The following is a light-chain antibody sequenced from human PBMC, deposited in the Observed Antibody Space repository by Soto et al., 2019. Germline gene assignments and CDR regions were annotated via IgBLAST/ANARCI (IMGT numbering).Light chain of an antibody. J-gene: IGLJ1*01. Sequence: QSVLTQPPSASGTPGQRVTISCSGSSSNIGSNTVTWYQQLPGTAPKLLIYNNNQRPSGVPDRFSGSKSGTSASLAISGLQSEDEADYYCAAWDDSLNGLVFGTGTKLTVL. V-gene: IGLV1-44*01. CDR1: SSNIGSNT. CDR3: AAWDDSLNGLV. CDR2: NNN.